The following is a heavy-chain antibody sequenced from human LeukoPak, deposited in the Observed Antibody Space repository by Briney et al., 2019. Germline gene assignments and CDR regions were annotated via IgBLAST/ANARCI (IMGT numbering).Heavy chain of an antibody. V-gene: IGHV4-39*01. J-gene: IGHJ4*02. CDR3: ARHPPSYYDY. D-gene: IGHD3-10*01. CDR2: IYYSGTT. CDR1: GGSISSSGYY. Sequence: SGTLSLTCTVSGGSISSSGYYWGWTRQPPGKGLEWIGSIYYSGTTYYNPSLKSRVTISLDTSKNQFSLKLSSVTAADTAVYYCARHPPSYYDYWGQGTLVTVS.